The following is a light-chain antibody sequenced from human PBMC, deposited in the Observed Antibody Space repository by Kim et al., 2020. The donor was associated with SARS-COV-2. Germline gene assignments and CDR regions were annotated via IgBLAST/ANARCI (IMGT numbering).Light chain of an antibody. V-gene: IGLV2-23*01. J-gene: IGLJ3*02. CDR3: YSYAGSNTWV. CDR2: EGT. CDR1: SSDVGGYNL. Sequence: QSALTQPASVSGSPGQSISISCTGTSSDVGGYNLVSWYQHYPGKAPKLIFYEGTKRPSGVSNRFSGSKSGNTASLTISGLQAEDEADYYCYSYAGSNTWVFGGGTQLTVL.